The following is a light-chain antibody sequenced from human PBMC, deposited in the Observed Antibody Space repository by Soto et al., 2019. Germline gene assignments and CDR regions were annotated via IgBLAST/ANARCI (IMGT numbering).Light chain of an antibody. V-gene: IGLV2-23*02. CDR2: EVN. Sequence: QSALTQPASVAGSPGQPITISCTGTSSDVGIYNLVSWYQHFPGKAPKLMIYEVNKRPSGVSNRFSGSKSGSTAPLTISGLQADDEADYYCCSYTRSGSFVFGTGTKVTVL. CDR3: CSYTRSGSFV. CDR1: SSDVGIYNL. J-gene: IGLJ1*01.